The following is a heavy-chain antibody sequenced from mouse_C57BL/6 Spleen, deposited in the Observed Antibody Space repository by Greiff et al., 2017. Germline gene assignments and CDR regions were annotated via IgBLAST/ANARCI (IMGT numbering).Heavy chain of an antibody. D-gene: IGHD4-1*01. V-gene: IGHV1-61*01. CDR2: IYPSDSET. CDR1: GYTFTSYW. Sequence: QVHVKQPGAELVRPGSSVKLSCKASGYTFTSYWMDWVKQRPGQGLAWIGNIYPSDSETHYNQQFKDKATFTVAEASSTAYMQLSSLTSEESAVYYCAGRNWDGTDDWGQGATLTVAS. CDR3: AGRNWDGTDD. J-gene: IGHJ2*01.